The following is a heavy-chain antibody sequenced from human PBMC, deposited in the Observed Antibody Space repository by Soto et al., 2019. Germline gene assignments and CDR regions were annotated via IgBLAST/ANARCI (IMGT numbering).Heavy chain of an antibody. CDR3: AREDRDRETGLVPAAIDGMDV. Sequence: QVQLVQSGAEVKKPGSSVKVSCKDSGGTFSRYSFTWVRQAPGHGLEWMGRIIPVFGIASYAQKFQGRVTITADKSTSTAYMELSSLRSEDTAVYYCAREDRDRETGLVPAAIDGMDVWGQGTTVTVSS. CDR1: GGTFSRYS. J-gene: IGHJ6*02. V-gene: IGHV1-69*08. D-gene: IGHD2-2*01. CDR2: IIPVFGIA.